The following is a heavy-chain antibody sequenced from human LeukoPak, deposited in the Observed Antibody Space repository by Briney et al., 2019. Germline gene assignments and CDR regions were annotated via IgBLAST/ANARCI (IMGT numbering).Heavy chain of an antibody. CDR1: GYTFTGYY. V-gene: IGHV1-2*02. CDR2: INPNSGAT. CDR3: ARGIRVPYYFDY. D-gene: IGHD3-3*02. Sequence: GASVKVSCKASGYTFTGYYMHWVRQAPGQGLEWMGWINPNSGATNCAQKFQGRVTMTRDTSISTAYMELSRLRSDDTAVYYCARGIRVPYYFDYWGQGTLVTVSS. J-gene: IGHJ4*02.